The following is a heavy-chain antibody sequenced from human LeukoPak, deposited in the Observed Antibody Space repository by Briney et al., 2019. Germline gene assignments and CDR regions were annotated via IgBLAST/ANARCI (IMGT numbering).Heavy chain of an antibody. CDR1: GGSFSGYY. Sequence: SETLSLTCAVYGGSFSGYYWSWIRQPPGKGLEWIGEINHSGGTNYNPSLKSRVTISVDTSKNQFSLKLSSVTAADTAVYYCARGRRYQLLNFDYWGQGTLVTVSS. V-gene: IGHV4-34*01. D-gene: IGHD2-2*01. CDR3: ARGRRYQLLNFDY. CDR2: INHSGGT. J-gene: IGHJ4*02.